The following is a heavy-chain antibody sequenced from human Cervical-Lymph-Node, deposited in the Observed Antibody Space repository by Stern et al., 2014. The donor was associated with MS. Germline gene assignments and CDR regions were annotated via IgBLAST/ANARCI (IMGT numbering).Heavy chain of an antibody. CDR3: ARGSREVLLPRFYFDY. J-gene: IGHJ4*02. CDR2: IYHSGRT. V-gene: IGHV4-31*03. D-gene: IGHD3-3*01. CDR1: GGSISSGNYY. Sequence: QLQLQESGPGLVKPSQTLSLTCTVSGGSISSGNYYWSWIRQHPGKGLEWIGSIYHSGRTYYNPPLKSGVTTSIDTSKNQFSLKLSSVTAADTAVYYCARGSREVLLPRFYFDYWGQGTLVTVSS.